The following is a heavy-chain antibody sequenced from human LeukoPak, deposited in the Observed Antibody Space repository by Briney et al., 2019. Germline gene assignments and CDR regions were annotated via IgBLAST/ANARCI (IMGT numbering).Heavy chain of an antibody. D-gene: IGHD2-2*02. CDR3: ARDHCSSTSCHTDY. CDR1: GGSMSSYY. V-gene: IGHV4-39*07. CDR2: IYYSGST. Sequence: SETLSLTCTVSGGSMSSYYWGWIRQPPGKGLEWIGSIYYSGSTYYNPSLKSRVTISVDTSKNQFSLKLSSVTAADTAVYYCARDHCSSTSCHTDYWGQGTLVTVSS. J-gene: IGHJ4*02.